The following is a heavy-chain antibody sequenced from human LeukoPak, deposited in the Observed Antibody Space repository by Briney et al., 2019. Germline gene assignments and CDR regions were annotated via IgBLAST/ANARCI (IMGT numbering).Heavy chain of an antibody. J-gene: IGHJ4*02. Sequence: GGSLRLSCAASAFTFTSFAMTWVRQAPGKGLEWVSTIVVSGGGTFYADSVKGRFTISRDNSKNTLYLQMNSLRVHDTAVYYCAKGSSSGWSKFDYWGQGTLVTVSS. CDR3: AKGSSSGWSKFDY. D-gene: IGHD6-19*01. V-gene: IGHV3-23*01. CDR2: IVVSGGGT. CDR1: AFTFTSFA.